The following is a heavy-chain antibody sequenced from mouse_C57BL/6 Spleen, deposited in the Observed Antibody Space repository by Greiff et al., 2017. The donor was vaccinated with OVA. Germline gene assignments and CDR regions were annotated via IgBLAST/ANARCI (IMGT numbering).Heavy chain of an antibody. D-gene: IGHD2-1*01. J-gene: IGHJ3*01. CDR2: IYPGDGDT. Sequence: VKLMESGPELVKPGASVKISCKASGYAFSSSWMNWVKQRPGKGLEWIGRIYPGDGDTNYNGKFKGKATLTADKSSSTAYMQLSSLTSEDSAVYFCAREGDGNPWFAYWGQGTLVTVSA. CDR1: GYAFSSSW. V-gene: IGHV1-82*01. CDR3: AREGDGNPWFAY.